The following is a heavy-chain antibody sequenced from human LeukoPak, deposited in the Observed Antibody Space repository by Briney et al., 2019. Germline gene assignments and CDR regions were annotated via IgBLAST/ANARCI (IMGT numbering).Heavy chain of an antibody. J-gene: IGHJ4*02. V-gene: IGHV4-30-2*01. Sequence: PSETLSLTCIVSGGSISSGGYYWSWIRQPPGQGLEWIGYIYHTGSTYYNPSLKSRVTISVDRSKNQFSLRLSSVTAADTAVYYCARRITNSGFDFDYWGQGTLVTVSS. D-gene: IGHD1-14*01. CDR2: IYHTGST. CDR3: ARRITNSGFDFDY. CDR1: GGSISSGGYY.